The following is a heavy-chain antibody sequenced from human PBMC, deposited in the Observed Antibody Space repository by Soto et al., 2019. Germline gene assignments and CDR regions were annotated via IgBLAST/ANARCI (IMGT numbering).Heavy chain of an antibody. D-gene: IGHD1-26*01. Sequence: SETRSPTCTVSGSAIRSYYWSWMRRTGGKGREGIGYIYYSGSNNYNPTLTGRVTISVDTSKSQFSLKLSSVTAADTGVYYCARDYSGSCPADWGQGTLVTVSS. J-gene: IGHJ4*02. CDR3: ARDYSGSCPAD. V-gene: IGHV4-59*01. CDR2: IYYSGSN. CDR1: GSAIRSYY.